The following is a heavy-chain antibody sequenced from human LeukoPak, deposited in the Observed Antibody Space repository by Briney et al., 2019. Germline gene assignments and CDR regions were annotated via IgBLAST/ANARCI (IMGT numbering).Heavy chain of an antibody. Sequence: ASVKVSCKAPDYTFSTYVISWVRQAPGQGPEWMGWIRPYKDNAIYAQKFQGRLTMTTDTSTGTAYMELRSLTTDDTAVYYCATAQDYGEYVLGYFDYWGQGTLVTVSS. CDR3: ATAQDYGEYVLGYFDY. CDR1: DYTFSTYV. J-gene: IGHJ4*02. V-gene: IGHV1-18*01. D-gene: IGHD4-17*01. CDR2: IRPYKDNA.